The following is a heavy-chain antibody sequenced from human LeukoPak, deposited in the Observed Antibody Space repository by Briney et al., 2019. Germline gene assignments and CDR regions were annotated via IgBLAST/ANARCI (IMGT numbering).Heavy chain of an antibody. CDR3: ARDGGYCSSTSCAFDY. CDR1: GGTFSSYA. V-gene: IGHV1-69*13. D-gene: IGHD2-2*01. Sequence: RRASVKVSCKASGGTFSSYAISWVRQAPGQGLEWMGGIIPIFGTANYAQKFQGRVTITADESTSTAYMELSSLRSEDTAMYYCARDGGYCSSTSCAFDYWGQGTLVTVSS. J-gene: IGHJ4*02. CDR2: IIPIFGTA.